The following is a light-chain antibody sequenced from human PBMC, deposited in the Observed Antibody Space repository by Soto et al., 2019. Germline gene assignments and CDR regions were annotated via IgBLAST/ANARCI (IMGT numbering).Light chain of an antibody. CDR1: QSMSDS. V-gene: IGKV1D-13*01. Sequence: IPLTQSPSSLSASVGDRVTITCRASQSMSDSLNWYQQKSGKAPKLLIYSASSLESGVPSRFSGSGSGTDFTLPISSLQPEYFGTFYCQQLHDYPLPFGQGTRLEI. CDR2: SAS. CDR3: QQLHDYPLP. J-gene: IGKJ5*01.